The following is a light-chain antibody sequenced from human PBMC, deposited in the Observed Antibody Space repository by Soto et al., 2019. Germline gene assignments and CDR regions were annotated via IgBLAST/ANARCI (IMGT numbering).Light chain of an antibody. J-gene: IGKJ5*01. V-gene: IGKV3-11*01. CDR1: QSVSSY. CDR2: DAS. CDR3: QQRSKLPPEDT. Sequence: EIVLTQSPATLSLSPGERATLSCRASQSVSSYLAWYQQKPGQAPRLLIYDASNRATGISARFSGSGSGTDFTLTISSLEPEDFAVYYWQQRSKLPPEDTFGQGTRLEIK.